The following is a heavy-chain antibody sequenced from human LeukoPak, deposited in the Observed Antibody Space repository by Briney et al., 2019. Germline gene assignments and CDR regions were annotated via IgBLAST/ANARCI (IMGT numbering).Heavy chain of an antibody. J-gene: IGHJ6*02. Sequence: SETLSLTCTVSGGSISSYYWSWIRQPPGKGLEWIGHIYYSGSTNYNPSLKSRVTISVDTSKNQFSLKLSSVTAADTAVYYCARDNWNYGSSMDVWGQGTTVTVSS. V-gene: IGHV4-59*01. CDR3: ARDNWNYGSSMDV. D-gene: IGHD1-7*01. CDR1: GGSISSYY. CDR2: IYYSGST.